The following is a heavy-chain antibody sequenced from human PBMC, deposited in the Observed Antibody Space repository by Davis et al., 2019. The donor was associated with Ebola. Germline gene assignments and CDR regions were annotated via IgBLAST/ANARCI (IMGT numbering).Heavy chain of an antibody. J-gene: IGHJ6*02. CDR1: GFTFSDYY. V-gene: IGHV3-30-3*01. CDR2: ISYDGSNK. CDR3: ARDRAQMMVYAIRYYYYGMDV. Sequence: GESLKISCAASGFTFSDYYMSWIRQAPGKGLEWVAVISYDGSNKYYADSVKGRFTISRDNSKNTQYLQMNSLRAEDTAVYYCARDRAQMMVYAIRYYYYGMDVWGQGTTVTVSS. D-gene: IGHD2-8*01.